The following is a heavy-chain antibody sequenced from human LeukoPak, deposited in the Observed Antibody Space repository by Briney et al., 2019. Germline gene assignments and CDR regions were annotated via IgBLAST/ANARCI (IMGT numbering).Heavy chain of an antibody. CDR3: ATDGPRAVAGTNWFDP. D-gene: IGHD6-19*01. CDR2: FGPEDGET. CDR1: GYTLTELS. Sequence: ASVTVSCKVSGYTLTELSMHWVRQAPGKPLEWMGGFGPEDGETIYAQKLQRRVTMTEDTSTDTAYMELSSLRSEDTAVYYCATDGPRAVAGTNWFDPWGQGTLVTVSS. V-gene: IGHV1-24*01. J-gene: IGHJ5*02.